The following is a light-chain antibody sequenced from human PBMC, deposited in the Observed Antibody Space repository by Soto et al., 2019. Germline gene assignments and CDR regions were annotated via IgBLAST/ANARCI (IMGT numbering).Light chain of an antibody. Sequence: EVVMTQSPATLSVSPGDRATLSCRASQSVSSNLAWYQQTPGQAPRLLIFDASTRDTGVPARFSGSGSGTDFTLTISSLQSEDFAVYYCQQYDNWLGTFGQGTKVEVK. V-gene: IGKV3D-15*01. CDR2: DAS. J-gene: IGKJ1*01. CDR1: QSVSSN. CDR3: QQYDNWLGT.